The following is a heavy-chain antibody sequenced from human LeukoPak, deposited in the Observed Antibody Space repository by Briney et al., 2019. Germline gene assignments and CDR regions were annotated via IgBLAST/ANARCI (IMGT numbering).Heavy chain of an antibody. J-gene: IGHJ4*02. D-gene: IGHD2-15*01. V-gene: IGHV3-33*06. CDR2: IWSDGSNK. CDR1: GFTFSSYG. Sequence: GGSLRLSCAASGFTFSSYGMHWVRQTPGKGLEWVAIIWSDGSNKYYADSVKGRFTISRDNSKNTLYLQMNSLRAEDTAVYYCAKGRTGTYYSGVDYWGQGTLVTVSS. CDR3: AKGRTGTYYSGVDY.